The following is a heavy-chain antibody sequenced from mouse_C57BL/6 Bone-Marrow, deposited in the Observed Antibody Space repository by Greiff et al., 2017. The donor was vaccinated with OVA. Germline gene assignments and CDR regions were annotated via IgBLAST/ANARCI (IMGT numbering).Heavy chain of an antibody. J-gene: IGHJ1*03. CDR3: ARDTTVVAPYWYFDD. Sequence: QVQLQQPGAELVKPGASVKLSCKASGYTFTSYWMHWVKQRPGRGLEWIGRIDPNSGGTKYNEKFKSKATLTVDKPSSTAYMQLSSLTSEDSAVYYCARDTTVVAPYWYFDDWGTGTTVTVSS. CDR1: GYTFTSYW. CDR2: IDPNSGGT. V-gene: IGHV1-72*01. D-gene: IGHD1-1*01.